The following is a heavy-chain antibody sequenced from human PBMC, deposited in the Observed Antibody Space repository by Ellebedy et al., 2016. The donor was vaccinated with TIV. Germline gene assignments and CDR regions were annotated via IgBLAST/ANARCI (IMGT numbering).Heavy chain of an antibody. CDR3: VKDEVLRY. CDR1: GASISDFH. V-gene: IGHV4-59*13. CDR2: IYDGGST. J-gene: IGHJ4*02. D-gene: IGHD3-3*01. Sequence: SETLSLTXTVPGASISDFHWSWIRQPPGKGLEFIGYIYDGGSTDYNPSLRSRATISVDRSKNQFSLKLRSVTAADTAVYYCVKDEVLRYWGQGILVAVSS.